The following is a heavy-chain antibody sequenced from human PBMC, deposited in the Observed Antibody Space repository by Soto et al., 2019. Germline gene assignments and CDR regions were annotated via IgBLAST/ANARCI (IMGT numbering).Heavy chain of an antibody. CDR2: IKSKAKGGTT. D-gene: IGHD3-10*01. Sequence: PGGSLRLSCTASGFTFINAWLGWVRLAPGKGLEWVGRIKSKAKGGTTDYAAPVKGRFSISRDDSTNTVFLQMSSLKTEDTAVYYCSTHRGLRVRTPFDFWGQGTLVTVSS. CDR1: GFTFINAW. J-gene: IGHJ4*02. CDR3: STHRGLRVRTPFDF. V-gene: IGHV3-15*01.